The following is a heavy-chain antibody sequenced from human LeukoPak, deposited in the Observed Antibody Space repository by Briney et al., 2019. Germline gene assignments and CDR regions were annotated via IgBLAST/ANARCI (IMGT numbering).Heavy chain of an antibody. CDR3: ARDLSLSPNPSHYYDRFIDY. J-gene: IGHJ4*02. CDR1: GGTFSSYA. D-gene: IGHD3-22*01. V-gene: IGHV1-69*06. CDR2: IIPIFGTA. Sequence: GASVKVSCKASGGTFSSYAISWVRQAPGQGLEWMGGIIPIFGTANYAQKFQGRVTITADKSTSTAYMELSSLRSEDTAVYYCARDLSLSPNPSHYYDRFIDYWGQGTLVTVSS.